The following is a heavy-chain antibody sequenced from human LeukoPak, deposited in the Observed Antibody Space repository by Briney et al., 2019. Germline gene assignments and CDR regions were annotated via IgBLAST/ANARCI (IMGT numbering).Heavy chain of an antibody. J-gene: IGHJ5*02. CDR2: ISSSGSTI. CDR1: GFTFSDYY. Sequence: GGSLRLSCAASGFTFSDYYMSWIRQAPGKGLEWVSYISSSGSTIYYAASVKGRFTISRDNAKNSLYLQMNSLRAEDTAVYYCARALSRVIVVVITTSSWFDPWGQGTLVTVSS. D-gene: IGHD3-22*01. V-gene: IGHV3-11*01. CDR3: ARALSRVIVVVITTSSWFDP.